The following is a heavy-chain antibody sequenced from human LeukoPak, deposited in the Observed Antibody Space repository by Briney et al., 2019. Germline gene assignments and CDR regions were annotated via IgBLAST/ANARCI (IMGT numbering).Heavy chain of an antibody. Sequence: PSETLSLTCTVSGGSISSYYWSWIRQPPGKGLEWSGYIIYSGSTNYNPSLKSRVTISVDTSKNQFSLKLSSVTAADTAVYYCASTGEMYRSGWYFEYWGQGTLVTVSS. CDR1: GGSISSYY. V-gene: IGHV4-59*01. CDR2: IIYSGST. J-gene: IGHJ4*02. CDR3: ASTGEMYRSGWYFEY. D-gene: IGHD6-19*01.